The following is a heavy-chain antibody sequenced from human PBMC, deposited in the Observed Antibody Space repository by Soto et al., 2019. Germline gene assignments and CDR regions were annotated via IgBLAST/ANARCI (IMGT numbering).Heavy chain of an antibody. V-gene: IGHV3-7*03. J-gene: IGHJ4*02. CDR2: IKEDGSEK. D-gene: IGHD5-12*01. CDR1: GFTFDHYW. Sequence: EVQLVESGGGLVQPGESLRLSCAASGFTFDHYWMTWVRQAPGKGLEWVANIKEDGSEKNYVDSVKGRFTISRDNAKNSLYLQMNSLRAEDTATYYRARCGSETDYWGQGTLVTVSS. CDR3: ARCGSETDY.